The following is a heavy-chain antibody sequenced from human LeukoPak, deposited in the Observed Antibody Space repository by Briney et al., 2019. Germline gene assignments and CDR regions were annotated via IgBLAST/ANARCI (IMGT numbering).Heavy chain of an antibody. CDR3: ARVSGWYSDY. D-gene: IGHD6-19*01. CDR1: GYTFTGYY. V-gene: IGHV1-2*06. CDR2: INPNSGGT. Sequence: ASVKVSCKASGYTFTGYYMHWVRQAPGQGLEWMGRINPNSGGTNYAQKFQGRVTMTRDTSTSTVYMELSSLRSEDTAVYYCARVSGWYSDYWGQGTLVTVSS. J-gene: IGHJ4*02.